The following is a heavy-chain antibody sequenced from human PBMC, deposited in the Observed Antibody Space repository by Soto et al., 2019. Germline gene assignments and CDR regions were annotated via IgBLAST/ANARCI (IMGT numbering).Heavy chain of an antibody. CDR3: ARELIVGANPGAFDI. CDR2: ISYDGSNK. CDR1: GFTFSSYG. Sequence: QVQLVESGGGVVQPGRSLRLSCAASGFTFSSYGMHWVRQAPGKGLEWVAVISYDGSNKYYVDSVKGRFTISRDNAKNSLYLQMNSLRAEDTAVYYCARELIVGANPGAFDIWGQGTMVTVSS. V-gene: IGHV3-30*03. J-gene: IGHJ3*02. D-gene: IGHD1-26*01.